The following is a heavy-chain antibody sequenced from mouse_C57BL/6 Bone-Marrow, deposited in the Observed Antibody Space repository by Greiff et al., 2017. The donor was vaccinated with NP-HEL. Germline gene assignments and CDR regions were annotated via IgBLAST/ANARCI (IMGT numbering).Heavy chain of an antibody. V-gene: IGHV7-1*01. Sequence: EVKLMESGGGLVQSGRSLRLSCATSGFTFSDFYMEWVRQAPGKGLEWIAASRNKANDYTTEYSASVKGRFIVSRDTSQSILYLQMNALRAEDTAIYYCARDANWEDAMDYWGQGTSVTVSS. CDR3: ARDANWEDAMDY. CDR2: SRNKANDYTT. D-gene: IGHD4-1*02. CDR1: GFTFSDFY. J-gene: IGHJ4*01.